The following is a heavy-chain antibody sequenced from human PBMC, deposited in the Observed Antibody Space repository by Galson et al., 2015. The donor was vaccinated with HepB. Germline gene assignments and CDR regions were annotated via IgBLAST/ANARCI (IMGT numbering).Heavy chain of an antibody. D-gene: IGHD3-22*01. CDR3: ARAPRPYYYDSSGYYLDAFDV. V-gene: IGHV1-69*02. CDR2: IIPILGIA. CDR1: GGTFSSYT. Sequence: SVKVSCKASGGTFSSYTISWVRQAPGQGLEWMGRIIPILGIANYAQKFQGRVTITADKSTSTAYMELSSLRSEDTAVYYCARAPRPYYYDSSGYYLDAFDVWGQGTMVTVSS. J-gene: IGHJ3*01.